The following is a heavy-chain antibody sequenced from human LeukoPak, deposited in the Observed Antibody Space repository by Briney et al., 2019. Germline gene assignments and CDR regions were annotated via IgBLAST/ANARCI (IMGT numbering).Heavy chain of an antibody. CDR3: ARYCNGVSCYSGYDY. CDR1: GFTSSTYA. D-gene: IGHD2-15*01. V-gene: IGHV3-64*01. Sequence: PGGSLRLSCAASGFTSSTYAMHWVRQTPGKGLEYVSAISTNGGGTYYANSVKGRFTISGDNSKNTLYLQMGSLRAEDMAVYYCARYCNGVSCYSGYDYWGQGTLVTVSS. J-gene: IGHJ4*02. CDR2: ISTNGGGT.